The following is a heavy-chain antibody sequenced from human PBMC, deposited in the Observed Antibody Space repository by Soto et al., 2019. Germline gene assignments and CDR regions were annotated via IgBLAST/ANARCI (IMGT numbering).Heavy chain of an antibody. V-gene: IGHV3-74*01. Sequence: GGSLKLFCAASGFTFISYWLHLVRQAPGKGLVWFSRINSDGSSTSYADSVKCRFTISRDNAKNTLYLQMNSLRAEDTAVYYCARVSGSWAPFDYWGQGP. CDR3: ARVSGSWAPFDY. CDR2: INSDGSST. J-gene: IGHJ4*02. D-gene: IGHD6-13*01. CDR1: GFTFISYW.